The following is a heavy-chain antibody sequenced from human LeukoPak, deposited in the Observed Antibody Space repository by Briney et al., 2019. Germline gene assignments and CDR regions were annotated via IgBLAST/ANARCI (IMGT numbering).Heavy chain of an antibody. D-gene: IGHD5-18*01. CDR2: IYSGGST. V-gene: IGHV3-53*05. J-gene: IGHJ4*02. CDR1: GFTVSSNY. CDR3: ARGVDTAMVDY. Sequence: GGSLRLSCAASGFTVSSNYMSWVRQAPGKGLEWASVIYSGGSTYYADSVKGRFTISRDNSKNTLYLQMNSLRAEDTAVYYCARGVDTAMVDYWGQGTLVTVSS.